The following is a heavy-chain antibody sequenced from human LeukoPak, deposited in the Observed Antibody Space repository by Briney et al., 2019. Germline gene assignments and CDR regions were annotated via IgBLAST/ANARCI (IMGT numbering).Heavy chain of an antibody. CDR3: AKVRGYSSGWYDDGFDI. CDR1: EFTFSNYA. V-gene: IGHV3-23*01. J-gene: IGHJ3*02. D-gene: IGHD6-19*01. CDR2: ISGRGANT. Sequence: GGSLRLSCAASEFTFSNYAMNWVRQAPGKGLEWVSAISGRGANTYYADSVKGRFTISRDNSKNTLYLQMNSLRAEDTAVYYCAKVRGYSSGWYDDGFDIWGQWTMVTVSS.